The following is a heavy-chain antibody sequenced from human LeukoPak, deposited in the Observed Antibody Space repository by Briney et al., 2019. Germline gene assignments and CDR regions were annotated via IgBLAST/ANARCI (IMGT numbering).Heavy chain of an antibody. CDR2: INPSGGST. CDR3: GTMVRGAIDY. J-gene: IGHJ4*02. V-gene: IGHV1-46*03. Sequence: ASVKVSCKASGYTFTSYYMHWVRQAPGQGLEWMGIINPSGGSTSYAQKFQGRVTMTRGTSTSTVYMELSSLRSEDTAVYYCGTMVRGAIDYWGQGTLVTVSS. CDR1: GYTFTSYY. D-gene: IGHD3-10*01.